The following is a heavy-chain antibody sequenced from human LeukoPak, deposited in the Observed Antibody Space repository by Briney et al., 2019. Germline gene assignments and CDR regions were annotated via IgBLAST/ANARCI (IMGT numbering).Heavy chain of an antibody. V-gene: IGHV4-59*08. CDR2: IHYSGST. J-gene: IGHJ4*02. Sequence: SETLSLTCAVYGESFSGHYWNWIRQPPGKGLEWIGYIHYSGSTKYNPSLKSRVTISVDTSKNQFSLKLSSVTAADTAVYYCARWYSSGWAFDYWGQGTLVTVSS. CDR3: ARWYSSGWAFDY. D-gene: IGHD6-19*01. CDR1: GESFSGHY.